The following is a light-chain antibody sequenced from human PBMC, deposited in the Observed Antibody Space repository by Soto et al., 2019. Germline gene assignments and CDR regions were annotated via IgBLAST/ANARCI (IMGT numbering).Light chain of an antibody. J-gene: IGLJ2*01. CDR1: SSNIGAASD. Sequence: QAVVTQPPSVSGAPGQRVTISCTGSSSNIGAASDVHWYQQFPGTAPKLLIYDNNNRPSGVPDRSSGSKSGTSAPLAITGLRAEDEADYYWQSYDGCLKLFGGGTKVTVL. CDR2: DNN. V-gene: IGLV1-40*01. CDR3: QSYDGCLKL.